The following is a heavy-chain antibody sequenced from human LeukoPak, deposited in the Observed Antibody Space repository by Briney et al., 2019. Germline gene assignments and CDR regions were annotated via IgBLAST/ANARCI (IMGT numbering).Heavy chain of an antibody. CDR3: AKERAGAVEGYFDY. CDR1: GFRFSSYG. D-gene: IGHD6-13*01. V-gene: IGHV3-33*06. Sequence: GGSLRLSCAASGFRFSSYGMHWVRQAPGKGLEWVAVIWYDGSNKYYADTVKGRFTISRDNSKKTLYLQMTRVRAKATAVYDCAKERAGAVEGYFDYWGQGTLVTVSS. CDR2: IWYDGSNK. J-gene: IGHJ4*02.